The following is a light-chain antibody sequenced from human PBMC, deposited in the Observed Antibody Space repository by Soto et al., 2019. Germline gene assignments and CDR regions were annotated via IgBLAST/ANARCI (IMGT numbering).Light chain of an antibody. J-gene: IGLJ3*02. Sequence: QSVLTQSPSASASLGAPVNLTCTLSSGHSSYAIAWHQQQPERGPRFLMKLHSDGSHSKGDGIPDRFSGSSSGAERYLTISSLQSEDEADYYCQTWGTGIHWVFGGGTKLTVL. CDR2: LHSDGSH. CDR3: QTWGTGIHWV. CDR1: SGHSSYA. V-gene: IGLV4-69*01.